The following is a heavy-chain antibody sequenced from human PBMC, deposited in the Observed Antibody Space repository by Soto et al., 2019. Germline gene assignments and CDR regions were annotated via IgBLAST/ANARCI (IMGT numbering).Heavy chain of an antibody. CDR3: AREKVGTTFFDN. D-gene: IGHD1-1*01. CDR1: GFAISRGYY. J-gene: IGHJ4*02. V-gene: IGHV4-38-2*02. Sequence: SETLSLTCNVSGFAISRGYYWSWVRQPPGKGLEWIGSIYPSVSSYHNPSLESRLTLSIDTSKNQFTLKLASVTAADTALYYCAREKVGTTFFDNWGQGTQVTVSS. CDR2: IYPSVSS.